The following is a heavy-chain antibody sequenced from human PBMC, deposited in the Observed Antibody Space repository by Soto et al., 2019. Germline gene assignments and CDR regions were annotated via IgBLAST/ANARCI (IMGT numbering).Heavy chain of an antibody. J-gene: IGHJ4*02. CDR3: AREGIAAQEYYFDY. CDR1: GYTFSSYG. V-gene: IGHV1-18*01. D-gene: IGHD6-13*01. CDR2: ISAYNGNT. Sequence: ASVKVSCKASGYTFSSYGISWVRQAPGQGLEWMGWISAYNGNTNYAQKLQGRVTMTTDTSTSTAYMELRSLRSDDTAVYYCAREGIAAQEYYFDYWGQGTLVTVSS.